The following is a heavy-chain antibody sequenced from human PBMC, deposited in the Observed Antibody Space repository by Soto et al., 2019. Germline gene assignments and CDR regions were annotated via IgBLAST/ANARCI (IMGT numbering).Heavy chain of an antibody. CDR2: FDPEDGET. CDR3: ATGPLYSSSWIQIEY. V-gene: IGHV1-24*01. Sequence: ASVKVSCKVSGYTLTELSMHWVRQAPGKGLEWMGGFDPEDGETIYAQKFQGRVTMTEDTSTDTAYMELSSLRSEDPAVYYPATGPLYSSSWIQIEYRGQGTLVTVSS. CDR1: GYTLTELS. D-gene: IGHD6-13*01. J-gene: IGHJ4*02.